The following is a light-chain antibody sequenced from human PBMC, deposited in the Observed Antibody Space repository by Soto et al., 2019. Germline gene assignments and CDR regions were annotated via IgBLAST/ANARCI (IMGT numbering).Light chain of an antibody. Sequence: QSVLTQPPSASGSPGQSVTISCTGTSSDVGGYNYVSWYQQHPGKAPKLMIYEVSKRPSGVPDRFSGSKSGNTASLTVSGLQAEDEADYYCSSYAGIFSVFGTGTKVTVL. CDR1: SSDVGGYNY. CDR3: SSYAGIFSV. CDR2: EVS. V-gene: IGLV2-8*01. J-gene: IGLJ1*01.